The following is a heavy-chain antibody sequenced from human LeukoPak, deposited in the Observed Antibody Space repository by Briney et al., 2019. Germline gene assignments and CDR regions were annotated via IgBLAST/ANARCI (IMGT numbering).Heavy chain of an antibody. V-gene: IGHV1-18*01. CDR3: ARDRGIAEADSFDP. D-gene: IGHD6-13*01. Sequence: ASVKVSCKASGYTYTTDGISWVRQAPGQGLEWMGWIDTYSGKTNYAQKFQGRVTMTSDTSTSTAYMELRSLRSDDTAVYYCARDRGIAEADSFDPWGQGALVTVSS. CDR2: IDTYSGKT. CDR1: GYTYTTDG. J-gene: IGHJ5*02.